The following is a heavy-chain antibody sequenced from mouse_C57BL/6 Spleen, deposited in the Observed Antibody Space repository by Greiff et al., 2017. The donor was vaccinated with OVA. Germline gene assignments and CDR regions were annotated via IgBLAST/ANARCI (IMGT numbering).Heavy chain of an antibody. J-gene: IGHJ2*01. CDR2: IDPETGGT. Sequence: VQLKESGAELVRPGASVTLSCKASGYTFTDYEMHWVKQTPVHGLEWIGAIDPETGGTAYNQKFKGKAILTADKSSSTAYMELRSLTSEDSAVYYCTRGALYDYGFEDWGQGTTLTVSS. V-gene: IGHV1-15*01. CDR1: GYTFTDYE. CDR3: TRGALYDYGFED. D-gene: IGHD2-4*01.